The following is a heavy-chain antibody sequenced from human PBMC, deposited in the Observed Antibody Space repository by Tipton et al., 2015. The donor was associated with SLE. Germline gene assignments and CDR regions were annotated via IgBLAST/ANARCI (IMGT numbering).Heavy chain of an antibody. Sequence: SLRLSCAASGFTFSSYGMHWVRQAPGKGLEWVAVIWYDGSNKYYADSVKGRFTISRDNSKNTLYLQMNSLRAEDTAVYYCARDRGLPSSAFDIWGQGTMVTVSS. CDR3: ARDRGLPSSAFDI. CDR1: GFTFSSYG. V-gene: IGHV3-30*19. D-gene: IGHD3/OR15-3a*01. CDR2: IWYDGSNK. J-gene: IGHJ3*02.